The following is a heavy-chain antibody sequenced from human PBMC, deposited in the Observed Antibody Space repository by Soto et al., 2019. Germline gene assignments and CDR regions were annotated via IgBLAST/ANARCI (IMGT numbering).Heavy chain of an antibody. CDR3: AKAPRLQLTGDRGSGAFDI. Sequence: GGSLRLSCAASGFTFSSYAMSWVRQAPGKGLEWVSAISGSGGSTYYADSVKGRFTISRDNSKNTLYLQMNSLRAEDKAVYYGAKAPRLQLTGDRGSGAFDIWGQGTMVTVSS. J-gene: IGHJ3*02. V-gene: IGHV3-23*01. D-gene: IGHD7-27*01. CDR1: GFTFSSYA. CDR2: ISGSGGST.